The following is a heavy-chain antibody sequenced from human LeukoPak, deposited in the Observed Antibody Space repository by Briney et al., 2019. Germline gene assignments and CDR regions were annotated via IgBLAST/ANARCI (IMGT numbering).Heavy chain of an antibody. CDR1: GYTFTSYD. CDR3: ARGGSSSWSQGLLPNWYFDL. V-gene: IGHV1-8*03. J-gene: IGHJ2*01. Sequence: ASVKVSCKASGYTFTSYDINWVRQATGQGLEWMGWMNPNSGNTGYAQKFQGRVTITRNTSISTAYMELSSLRSEDTAVYYCARGGSSSWSQGLLPNWYFDLWGRGTLVTVSS. CDR2: MNPNSGNT. D-gene: IGHD6-13*01.